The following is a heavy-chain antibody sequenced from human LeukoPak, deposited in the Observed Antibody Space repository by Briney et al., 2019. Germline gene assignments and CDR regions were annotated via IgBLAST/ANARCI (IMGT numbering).Heavy chain of an antibody. CDR2: IWYDGSNK. D-gene: IGHD2-2*01. CDR1: GFTFSSYG. CDR3: ATCQEVSVPAAIPFDI. Sequence: GGSLRLSCAASGFTFSSYGMHWVRQAPGKGLEWVAVIWYDGSNKYYADSVKGRFTISRDNSKNTLYLQMNSLRAEDTAVYYSATCQEVSVPAAIPFDIWGQGTMVTVSS. J-gene: IGHJ3*02. V-gene: IGHV3-33*01.